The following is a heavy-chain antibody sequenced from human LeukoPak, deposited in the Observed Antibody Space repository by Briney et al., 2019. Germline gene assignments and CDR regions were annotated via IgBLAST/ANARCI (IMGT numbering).Heavy chain of an antibody. J-gene: IGHJ1*01. CDR3: AIMHGYYDGSGYWVQ. Sequence: AGGSLRLSCAASGFTFGSYGMSWVRQAPGKGLEWVSFITPNADRTSYADSVEGRFTISRDNPRNTLYMQMHTLRDENTALYYCAIMHGYYDGSGYWVQWGQGTLVTVSS. D-gene: IGHD3-22*01. CDR2: ITPNADRT. CDR1: GFTFGSYG. V-gene: IGHV3-23*01.